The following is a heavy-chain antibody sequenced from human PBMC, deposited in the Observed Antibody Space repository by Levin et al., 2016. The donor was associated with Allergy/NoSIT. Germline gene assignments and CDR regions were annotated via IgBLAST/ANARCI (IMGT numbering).Heavy chain of an antibody. CDR2: IIPIFGTG. D-gene: IGHD4-17*01. J-gene: IGHJ6*02. CDR3: ARGSRGLRDYRDGMDV. Sequence: VRQAPGQGLQWMGGIIPIFGTGNYAQKLQGRVTITADESTKTAYMELSSLRSDDTAVYYCARGSRGLRDYRDGMDVWGQGTTVTVSS. V-gene: IGHV1-69*01.